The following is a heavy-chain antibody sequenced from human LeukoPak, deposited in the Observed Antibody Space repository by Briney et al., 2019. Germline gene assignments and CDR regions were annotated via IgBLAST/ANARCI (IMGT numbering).Heavy chain of an antibody. CDR2: ITDSSRTI. V-gene: IGHV3-48*04. J-gene: IGHJ4*02. D-gene: IGHD3-22*01. CDR1: GFTFSHYS. CDR3: AREYVESSGYEIDYFDY. Sequence: PGGSLRLSCAASGFTFSHYSMNWVRQAPGRGLEWVSYITDSSRTIYYADSVRGRFTISRDNARNSLFLQLNSLRAKDTAVYYCAREYVESSGYEIDYFDYWGLGTLVTVSS.